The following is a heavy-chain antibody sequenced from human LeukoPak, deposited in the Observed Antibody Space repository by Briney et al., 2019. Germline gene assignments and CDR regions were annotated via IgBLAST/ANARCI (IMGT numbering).Heavy chain of an antibody. J-gene: IGHJ6*02. CDR3: AREVFSITMVRGVSRSVDV. CDR1: GGSFSGYY. Sequence: SETLSLTCAVYGGSFSGYYWSWIRQPPGKGLEWIGEINHSGSTNYNPSLKSRVTISVDASKNQFSLKLSSVTAADTAVYYCAREVFSITMVRGVSRSVDVWGQGTTVTVSS. V-gene: IGHV4-34*01. D-gene: IGHD3-10*01. CDR2: INHSGST.